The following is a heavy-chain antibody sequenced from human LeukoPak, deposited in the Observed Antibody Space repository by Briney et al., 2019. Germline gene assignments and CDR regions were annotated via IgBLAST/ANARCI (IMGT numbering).Heavy chain of an antibody. V-gene: IGHV4-59*01. CDR1: GGSISSYY. CDR3: ARDDTNGAPDY. D-gene: IGHD2-8*01. J-gene: IGHJ4*02. Sequence: PSETLSLTCTVSGGSISSYYWSCIRQPPGKGLEWIGYIYYSGSTNYNPSLKSRVTISVDTSKKQFSLKLSSVTAADTAVYYCARDDTNGAPDYWGQGTLVTVSS. CDR2: IYYSGST.